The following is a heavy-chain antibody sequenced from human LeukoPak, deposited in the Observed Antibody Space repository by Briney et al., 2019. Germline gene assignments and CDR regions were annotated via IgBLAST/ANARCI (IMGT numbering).Heavy chain of an antibody. Sequence: GGSLRLSCAASGNYWMHWVRQVPGKGLVWVSHINSDGSWTSYADSVKGRFTISKDNAKSTVYLQMNSLRAEDTAVYYCVSFYETYWGRGTLVTVSS. CDR3: VSFYETY. D-gene: IGHD2/OR15-2a*01. J-gene: IGHJ4*02. CDR1: GNYW. CDR2: INSDGSWT. V-gene: IGHV3-74*01.